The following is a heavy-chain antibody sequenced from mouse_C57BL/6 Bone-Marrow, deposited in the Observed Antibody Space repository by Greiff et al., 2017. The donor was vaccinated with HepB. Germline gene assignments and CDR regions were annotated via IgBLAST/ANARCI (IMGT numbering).Heavy chain of an antibody. CDR1: GYTFTSYG. CDR2: IYPRSGNT. Sequence: VQLQQSGAELARPGASVKLSCKASGYTFTSYGISWVKQRTGQGLEWIGEIYPRSGNTYYNEKFKGKATLTADKSSSTAYMELRSLTSEDAAVYFCAGGATVVAEEFAYWGQGTLVTVSA. D-gene: IGHD1-1*01. V-gene: IGHV1-81*01. J-gene: IGHJ3*01. CDR3: AGGATVVAEEFAY.